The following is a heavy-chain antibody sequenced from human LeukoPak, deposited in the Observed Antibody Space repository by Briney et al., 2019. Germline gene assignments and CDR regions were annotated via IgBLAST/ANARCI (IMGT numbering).Heavy chain of an antibody. CDR2: FDPEDGET. Sequence: ASVKVSCKVSGYTLTELSMHWVRQAPGKGLEWMGGFDPEDGETIYAQKFQGRVTMTEDTSTDTAYMELSSLRSEDTAVYYCATLSLWFGDLSPIYWGQGTLVTVSS. D-gene: IGHD3-10*01. CDR3: ATLSLWFGDLSPIY. J-gene: IGHJ4*02. CDR1: GYTLTELS. V-gene: IGHV1-24*01.